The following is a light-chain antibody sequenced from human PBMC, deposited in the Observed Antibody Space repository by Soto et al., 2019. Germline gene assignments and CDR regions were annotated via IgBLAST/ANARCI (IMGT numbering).Light chain of an antibody. Sequence: KVMPPSPATPSVSPGGRATLSCRASQSVSSSLAWYQQKPGQAPRLLIYDASTRATGIPARFSGSGSGTEFTLTISSLQPDDSATYYCQQYNSFPLTFGPGAKVDIK. CDR2: DAS. V-gene: IGKV3-15*01. CDR1: QSVSSS. CDR3: QQYNSFPLT. J-gene: IGKJ3*01.